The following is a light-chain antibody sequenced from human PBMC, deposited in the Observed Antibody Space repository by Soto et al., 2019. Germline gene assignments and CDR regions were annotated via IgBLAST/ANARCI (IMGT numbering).Light chain of an antibody. J-gene: IGKJ1*01. CDR3: QQDGSSPPWT. CDR1: QSVSSSY. V-gene: IGKV3-20*01. Sequence: EIVLTQSPGTLSLSPGERATLSCRASQSVSSSYLAWYQHKPGQAPRLLIYGATSRATGIPDRFSGSGSGTDFALPIRRLEPADFAVYYCQQDGSSPPWTFGQGTKVEIK. CDR2: GAT.